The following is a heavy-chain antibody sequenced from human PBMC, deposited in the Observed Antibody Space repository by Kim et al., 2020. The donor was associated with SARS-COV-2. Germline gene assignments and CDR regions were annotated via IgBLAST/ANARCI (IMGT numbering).Heavy chain of an antibody. D-gene: IGHD1-1*01. CDR2: IYYTWTT. J-gene: IGHJ4*02. V-gene: IGHV4-39*01. Sequence: SETLSLTCTVSGGSISSSRHYWAWIRQPPGKGLEWIGSIYYTWTTDYNPSLKSRVTISLDTSKNGFSLKLNSVTAADTAVYYCVAYQYETTYDFWGQGTLGAVA. CDR3: VAYQYETTYDF. CDR1: GGSISSSRHY.